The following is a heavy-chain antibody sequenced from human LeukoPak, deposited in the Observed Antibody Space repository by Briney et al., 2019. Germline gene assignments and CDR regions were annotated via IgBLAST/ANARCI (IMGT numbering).Heavy chain of an antibody. CDR2: INPNSGGT. CDR1: GYTFTGYY. Sequence: ASVKVSCKASGYTFTGYYMHWVRQAPGQGLEWMGWINPNSGGTNYAQKFQGRVTMTRDTSISTAYMELSRLRSDDTAVYYCARGYYYDSSGYYYWGQGTLVTVSS. J-gene: IGHJ4*02. D-gene: IGHD3-22*01. CDR3: ARGYYYDSSGYYY. V-gene: IGHV1-2*02.